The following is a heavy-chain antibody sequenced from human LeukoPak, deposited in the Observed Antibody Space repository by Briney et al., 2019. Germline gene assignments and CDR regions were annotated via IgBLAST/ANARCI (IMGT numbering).Heavy chain of an antibody. CDR1: GFTFSNAW. CDR3: TADYGDYVFDAFDI. J-gene: IGHJ3*02. Sequence: GGSLRLSCAASGFTFSNAWMSWVRQAPGTGLEWVGRIKSKTDGGTTDYAAPVKGRFTISRDDSKNTLYLQMNSLKTEDTAVYYCTADYGDYVFDAFDIWGQGTMVTVSS. D-gene: IGHD4-17*01. V-gene: IGHV3-15*01. CDR2: IKSKTDGGTT.